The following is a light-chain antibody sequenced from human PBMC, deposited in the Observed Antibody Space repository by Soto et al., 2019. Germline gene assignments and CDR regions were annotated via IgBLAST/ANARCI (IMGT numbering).Light chain of an antibody. CDR2: AAS. J-gene: IGKJ3*01. Sequence: DIQITQSPSSVSASVGDRVTITCRASQGVSNWLAWYQQKPGKAPKLLIYAASTLRSGVPSRFRGSGSGTDFTLTISSMQAEDAAVYYCQQYYSLPLTFGPGTKVDIK. CDR3: QQYYSLPLT. V-gene: IGKV1-12*01. CDR1: QGVSNW.